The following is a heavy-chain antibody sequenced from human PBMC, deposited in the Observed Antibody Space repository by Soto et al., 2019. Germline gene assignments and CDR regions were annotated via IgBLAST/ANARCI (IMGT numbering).Heavy chain of an antibody. D-gene: IGHD3-3*01. CDR2: INYSGST. V-gene: IGHV4-59*01. CDR3: ARVAYDFWSGWGGAGYYYYLDV. Sequence: QVQLQESGPGLVKPSETLSLICTVSGGSITSYYWTWIRQPPGKGLEWIGYINYSGSTNYNPSLKRRITISVDTSKNQFSLKLSSVTAADTAVYFCARVAYDFWSGWGGAGYYYYLDVWGKGTTVTVSS. J-gene: IGHJ6*03. CDR1: GGSITSYY.